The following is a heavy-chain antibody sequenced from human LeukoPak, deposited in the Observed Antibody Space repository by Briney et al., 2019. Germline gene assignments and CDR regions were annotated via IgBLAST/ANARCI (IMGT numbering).Heavy chain of an antibody. D-gene: IGHD6-19*01. Sequence: GGSLRLSWAASGITFNNYWLHWVRQAPGKGLVWVSRIDTDGSGTIYADSVKGRFTISRDNAKNTLYLQMTSLRAEDTAVYYCARGGFSSGLDYWGQGILVTVSS. CDR3: ARGGFSSGLDY. J-gene: IGHJ4*02. CDR2: IDTDGSGT. CDR1: GITFNNYW. V-gene: IGHV3-74*01.